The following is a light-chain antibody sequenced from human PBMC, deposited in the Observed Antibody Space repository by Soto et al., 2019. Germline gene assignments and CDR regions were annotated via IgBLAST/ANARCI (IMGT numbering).Light chain of an antibody. CDR3: QQRSNWPIT. CDR2: DAS. V-gene: IGKV3-11*01. Sequence: EIALTQSPGTLSLSPGERATLSCRASQSVRSNYLAWYHQKPGQAPRLLIYDASNRATGIPARFSGSGSGTDFTLTISSLEPEDFAVYYCQQRSNWPITFGQGTRLEI. J-gene: IGKJ5*01. CDR1: QSVRSNY.